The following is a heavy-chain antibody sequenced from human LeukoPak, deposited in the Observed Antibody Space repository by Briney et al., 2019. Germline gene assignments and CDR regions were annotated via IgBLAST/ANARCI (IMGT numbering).Heavy chain of an antibody. V-gene: IGHV3-30*14. CDR1: GFTFSSYA. Sequence: GGSLRLSCAASGFTFSSYAMHWVRQAPGKGLEWVAVISYDGSNKYYADSVKGRFTISRDNSKNTLYLQMNSLRAEDTAVYYCARGGLGGPGPDAFDIWGQGTMVTVSS. J-gene: IGHJ3*02. CDR3: ARGGLGGPGPDAFDI. CDR2: ISYDGSNK. D-gene: IGHD3-10*01.